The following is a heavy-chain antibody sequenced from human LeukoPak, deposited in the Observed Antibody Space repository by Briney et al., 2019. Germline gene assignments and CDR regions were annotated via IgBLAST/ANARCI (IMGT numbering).Heavy chain of an antibody. CDR2: ISADAGST. CDR1: GLSFGNYA. D-gene: IGHD5-18*01. Sequence: GGSLRLSCAASGLSFGNYAMKWVRQAPGKGLEWVSSISADAGSTYYADSVRGRFTISRDNSKNTLNLQMNSLRAEDTAIYYCTKGSGFSYGSSRFDSWGQGTLVTVSS. V-gene: IGHV3-23*01. J-gene: IGHJ4*02. CDR3: TKGSGFSYGSSRFDS.